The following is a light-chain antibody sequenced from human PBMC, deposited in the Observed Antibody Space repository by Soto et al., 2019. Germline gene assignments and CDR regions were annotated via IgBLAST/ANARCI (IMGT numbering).Light chain of an antibody. Sequence: QSALTQPASVSGSPGQSITISCTGTSGDIGSYNRVSWYQQHPGKAPKLIIYEVTDRPSGVSNRFSGSKSGNTASLTISGLQAEDEADYHCCSYAGTRTSWVFGTGTKLTVL. CDR1: SGDIGSYNR. V-gene: IGLV2-23*02. CDR2: EVT. J-gene: IGLJ1*01. CDR3: CSYAGTRTSWV.